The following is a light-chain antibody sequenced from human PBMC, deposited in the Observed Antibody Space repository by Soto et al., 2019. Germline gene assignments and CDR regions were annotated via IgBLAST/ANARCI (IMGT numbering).Light chain of an antibody. CDR1: QSVAIN. CDR3: QQYNYLPSYT. J-gene: IGKJ2*01. CDR2: GAS. Sequence: ETVMTQSPATLSVSPGERVTLSCRASQSVAINLAWYQHKPGKPPRLLIYGASTRATVIPARFIGSGSWTDFTLTISSLQSEDFAVYCCQQYNYLPSYTFGQGTKLESK. V-gene: IGKV3D-15*01.